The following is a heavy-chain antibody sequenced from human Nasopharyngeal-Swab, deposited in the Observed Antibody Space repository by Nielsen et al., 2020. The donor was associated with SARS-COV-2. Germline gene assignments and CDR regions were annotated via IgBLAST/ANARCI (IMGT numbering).Heavy chain of an antibody. J-gene: IGHJ4*02. CDR1: GYTFTSYD. Sequence: ASVKVSCKASGYTFTSYDINCVRQATGQGLEWMGWMNPNSGNTGYAQKFQGRVTMTRNTSISTAYMELSSLRSEDTAVYYCAKPGERQWLVLIEYWGQGTLVTVSS. D-gene: IGHD6-19*01. CDR3: AKPGERQWLVLIEY. V-gene: IGHV1-8*01. CDR2: MNPNSGNT.